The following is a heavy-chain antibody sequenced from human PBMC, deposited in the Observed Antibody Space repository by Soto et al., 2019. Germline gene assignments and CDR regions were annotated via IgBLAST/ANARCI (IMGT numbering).Heavy chain of an antibody. V-gene: IGHV4-34*01. J-gene: IGHJ4*02. D-gene: IGHD5-12*01. CDR3: ARGQEGVVATH. CDR2: VKDGGHT. CDR1: GGSLSGYY. Sequence: QVQLQQWGAGLLKPSETLSLNCAVTGGSLSGYYWSWIRQPPGKGLEWIGEVKDGGHTNYSPSLRGRVTISSDTANNQFSLRLYSVTAADRGVYYCARGQEGVVATHWDQGSLVTVSS.